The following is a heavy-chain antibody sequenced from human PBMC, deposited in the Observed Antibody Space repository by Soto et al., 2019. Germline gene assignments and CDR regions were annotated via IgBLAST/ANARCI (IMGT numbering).Heavy chain of an antibody. D-gene: IGHD2-15*01. V-gene: IGHV3-30*03. CDR3: ARVIPGYCGGATCNPVWFDP. CDR1: GFTFSDYA. J-gene: IGHJ5*02. Sequence: PGGSLRLSCAASGFTFSDYAMHWIRQPPGKGLEWVAIVSYEGSEKYYSDSVKGRFTISRDNSKNTVYLQMNSVRGEDTAVYYCARVIPGYCGGATCNPVWFDPLVQGTLVTVS. CDR2: VSYEGSEK.